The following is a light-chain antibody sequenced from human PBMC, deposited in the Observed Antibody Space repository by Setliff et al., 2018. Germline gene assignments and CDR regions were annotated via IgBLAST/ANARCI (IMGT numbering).Light chain of an antibody. V-gene: IGLV2-8*01. CDR1: SSDVGFYNY. J-gene: IGLJ1*01. Sequence: QSVLTQPPSASGSPGQSVTVSCTGTSSDVGFYNYVSWYKQHPGKAPKLMIYEVTKRPSGVPDRFSGSKSGNTASLIISGLQAEDEADYYCCSYAGSYTFEVFGTGTKVTVL. CDR3: CSYAGSYTFEV. CDR2: EVT.